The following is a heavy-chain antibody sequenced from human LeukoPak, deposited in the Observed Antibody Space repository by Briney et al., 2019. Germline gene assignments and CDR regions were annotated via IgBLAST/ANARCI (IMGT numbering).Heavy chain of an antibody. J-gene: IGHJ6*02. CDR3: AREHLPLGYYPDYYHYYGMDV. CDR1: GFTFSSYW. CDR2: IKQEESEK. D-gene: IGHD3-22*01. Sequence: PGGSLRLSCGASGFTFSSYWMASVRQAPGKGVEWVANIKQEESEKNYVVSVKGRFTISRDNAKNSLFLQMNSLRAEDTAVYYCAREHLPLGYYPDYYHYYGMDVWGQGTTVTVSS. V-gene: IGHV3-7*01.